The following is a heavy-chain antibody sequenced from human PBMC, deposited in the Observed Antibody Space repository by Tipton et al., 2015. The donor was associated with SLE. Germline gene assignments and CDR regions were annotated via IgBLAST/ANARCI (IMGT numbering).Heavy chain of an antibody. CDR2: ISGDGSST. D-gene: IGHD2-15*01. CDR3: AKDRVGYSYVMDV. V-gene: IGHV3-43*02. CDR1: GFTFGDYA. J-gene: IGHJ6*02. Sequence: SLRLSCAASGFTFGDYAMHWVRQAPGKGLEWVCLISGDGSSTYYADSVKGRFTISRDNNKNSPYLQMHSLRTEDTALYYCAKDRVGYSYVMDVWGQGATVTVSS.